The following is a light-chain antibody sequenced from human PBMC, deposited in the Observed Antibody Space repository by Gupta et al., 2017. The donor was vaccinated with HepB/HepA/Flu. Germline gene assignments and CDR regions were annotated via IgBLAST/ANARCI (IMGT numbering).Light chain of an antibody. V-gene: IGLV2-11*01. CDR3: CSYAGSSVI. Sequence: QSALTQPRSVSGSPGQSVIISCTGTSSDVGNYNYVSWYQQRPGKPPKLIIYDVTSRPPGVPDRFSGSKSGNTASLTMSGLQTEDEADYDCCSYAGSSVIFGGGTKLTVL. CDR1: SSDVGNYNY. J-gene: IGLJ2*01. CDR2: DVT.